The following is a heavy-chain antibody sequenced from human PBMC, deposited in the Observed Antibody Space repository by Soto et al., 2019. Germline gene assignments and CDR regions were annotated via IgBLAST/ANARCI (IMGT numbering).Heavy chain of an antibody. CDR2: IKSKADAGTT. J-gene: IGHJ5*02. CDR1: EFTFTKAW. V-gene: IGHV3-15*01. Sequence: EVQLVESGGGLVKPGGSLRLSCAASEFTFTKAWMSWVRQAPGKGLEWVARIKSKADAGTTNYAAPVKGRFTISRDDSKNTLYLQMNSLNTEDTAVYYCTADRSAEAPKWFDPWGQGTMVTVSS. CDR3: TADRSAEAPKWFDP.